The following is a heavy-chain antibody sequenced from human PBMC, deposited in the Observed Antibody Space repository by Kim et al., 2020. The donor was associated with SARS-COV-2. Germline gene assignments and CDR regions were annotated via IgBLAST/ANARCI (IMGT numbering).Heavy chain of an antibody. Sequence: SETLSLTCTVSGGSISSSSYYWGWIRQPPGKGLEWIGSIYYSGSTYYNPSLKSRVTISVDTSKNQFSLRLGSVTAADTAVYYCARRGGCSGGSCYKYWGQGTLVTVSS. V-gene: IGHV4-39*01. CDR1: GGSISSSSYY. CDR3: ARRGGCSGGSCYKY. D-gene: IGHD2-15*01. J-gene: IGHJ4*02. CDR2: IYYSGST.